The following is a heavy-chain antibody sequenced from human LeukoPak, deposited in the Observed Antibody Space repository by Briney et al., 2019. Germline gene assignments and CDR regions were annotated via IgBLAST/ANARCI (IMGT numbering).Heavy chain of an antibody. CDR1: GGSISRSNW. V-gene: IGHV4-4*02. CDR3: ARALTTVTQYYFDY. CDR2: IYHSGST. J-gene: IGHJ4*02. Sequence: SGTLSLTCAVSGGSISRSNWWRWVRQPPGKGLGWIGEIYHSGSTNYNPSLKSRVNISVDKSKNQFSLKLSSVTAADTAVYYCARALTTVTQYYFDYWGQGTQVTVSS. D-gene: IGHD4-17*01.